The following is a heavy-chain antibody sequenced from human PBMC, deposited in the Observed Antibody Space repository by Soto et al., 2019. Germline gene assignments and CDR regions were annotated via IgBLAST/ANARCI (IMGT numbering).Heavy chain of an antibody. CDR3: AREEGSGISYYYYYGMDV. J-gene: IGHJ6*02. CDR1: GGSISSYY. D-gene: IGHD3-10*01. V-gene: IGHV4-4*07. CDR2: IYTSGSN. Sequence: SETLSLTCTVSGGSISSYYWSWIRQPAGKGLEWIGRIYTSGSNNYNPSLKSRVSMSVDTSNNQFSLKLSSVTAADTAVYYCAREEGSGISYYYYYGMDVWGQGTMVTVSS.